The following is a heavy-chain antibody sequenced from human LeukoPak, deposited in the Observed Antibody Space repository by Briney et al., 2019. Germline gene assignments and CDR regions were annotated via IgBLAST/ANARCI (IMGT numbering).Heavy chain of an antibody. CDR2: IYYSGST. V-gene: IGHV4-59*01. CDR1: GGSISSYY. CDR3: AKGRKDFDTNLGPFDS. D-gene: IGHD3-9*01. J-gene: IGHJ4*02. Sequence: SETLSLTCTVSGGSISSYYWSWIRQPPGKGLEWIGYIYYSGSTNYNPSFKSRVSISVDTSKNQFSLKLSSVTAADTAVYYCAKGRKDFDTNLGPFDSWGQGILVTVSS.